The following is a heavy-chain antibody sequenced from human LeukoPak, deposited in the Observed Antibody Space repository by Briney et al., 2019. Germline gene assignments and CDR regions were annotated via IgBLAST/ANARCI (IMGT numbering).Heavy chain of an antibody. CDR1: GFTFSSYS. J-gene: IGHJ4*02. V-gene: IGHV3-48*02. CDR3: GSADYRLDY. CDR2: ISSSSSTI. D-gene: IGHD4-11*01. Sequence: GGSLRLSCAASGFTFSSYSMNWVRQAPGKGLEWVLYISSSSSTIYYANSVKGRFTISRDNAKNSLYLQMNSLRDEDTAVYYCGSADYRLDYWGQGTLVTVSS.